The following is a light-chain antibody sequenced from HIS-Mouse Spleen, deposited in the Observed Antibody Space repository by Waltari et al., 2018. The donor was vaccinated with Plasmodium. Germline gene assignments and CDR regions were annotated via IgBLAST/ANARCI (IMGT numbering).Light chain of an antibody. V-gene: IGLV3-19*01. CDR1: SLRSYY. J-gene: IGLJ2*01. Sequence: SSELTQDPAVSVALGQTVRITCQGDSLRSYYASWYQQKPGQAPVLVIYGKNNRPSGIPDRFSGYSSGNTGSLIITGAQAEDEADYYCNSRDSSGNHVVFGGGTKLTVL. CDR2: GKN. CDR3: NSRDSSGNHVV.